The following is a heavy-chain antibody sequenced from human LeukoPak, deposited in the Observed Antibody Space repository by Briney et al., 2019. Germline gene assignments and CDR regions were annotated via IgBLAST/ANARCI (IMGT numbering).Heavy chain of an antibody. Sequence: GGSLRLSCAASGFTVSNNYMTWVRQAPGKGLEWVAVISYDGSNKYYADSVKGRFTISRDNSKNTLYLQMNSLRAEDTAVYYCARAVEVVDYWGQGTLVTVSS. CDR1: GFTVSNNY. J-gene: IGHJ4*02. CDR3: ARAVEVVDY. V-gene: IGHV3-30-3*01. D-gene: IGHD2-15*01. CDR2: ISYDGSNK.